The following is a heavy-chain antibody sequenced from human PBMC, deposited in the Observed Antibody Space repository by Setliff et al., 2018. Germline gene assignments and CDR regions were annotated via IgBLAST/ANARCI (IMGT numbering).Heavy chain of an antibody. CDR1: GGSMTSYY. CDR3: ARIRGPTGNCQEAFDI. V-gene: IGHV4-59*01. CDR2: IFYSGNT. J-gene: IGHJ3*02. Sequence: PSETLSLTCTVSGGSMTSYYWTWIRQPPEEGLEWIGYIFYSGNTEYNPSLKSRVTISVDTSKSQFSLKLTSVTAADTAVYYCARIRGPTGNCQEAFDIWSEGTMVTVSS. D-gene: IGHD1-1*01.